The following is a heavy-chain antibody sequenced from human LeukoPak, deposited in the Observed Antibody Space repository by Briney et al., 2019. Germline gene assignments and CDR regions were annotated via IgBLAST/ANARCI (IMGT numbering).Heavy chain of an antibody. CDR2: TSTRSRYT. CDR3: ARDSNTGFFDY. V-gene: IGHV3-11*05. CDR1: GFIFSDYY. Sequence: GGSLRLSCAASGFIFSDYYMNWIRQAPGKGLEWVSYTSTRSRYTDYADSVKGRFTLSRDDAKNSLYLHMNSLRADDTAIYYCARDSNTGFFDYWGQGTLVTVSS. J-gene: IGHJ4*02. D-gene: IGHD5-18*01.